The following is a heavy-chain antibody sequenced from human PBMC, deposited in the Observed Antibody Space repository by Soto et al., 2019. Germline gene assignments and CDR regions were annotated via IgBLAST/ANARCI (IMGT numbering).Heavy chain of an antibody. CDR1: GFTFSSYG. Sequence: GGSLRLSCAASGFTFSSYGMHRVRQAPGKGLEWVAVISYDGSNKYYADSVKGRCTISRDNSKNTLYLQMNSLRAEDTGVYYCAKDQGTFYYYGMDVWGHGTTVTVSS. V-gene: IGHV3-30*18. CDR3: AKDQGTFYYYGMDV. J-gene: IGHJ6*02. D-gene: IGHD1-1*01. CDR2: ISYDGSNK.